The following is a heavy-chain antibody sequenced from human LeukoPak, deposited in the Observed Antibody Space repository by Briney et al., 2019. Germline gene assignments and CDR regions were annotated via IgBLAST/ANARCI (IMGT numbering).Heavy chain of an antibody. D-gene: IGHD2-21*01. V-gene: IGHV4-4*07. CDR1: GGSVTTSY. J-gene: IGHJ4*02. CDR2: VYISGDT. CDR3: ARLIAEVGGGTNYFDT. Sequence: SETLSLTCIVSGGSVTTSYWSWIRQSAGEGLEWIGRVYISGDTKYNPSLKSRVIMSLDASKNQFSLSLRSVTAADTAVYYCARLIAEVGGGTNYFDTWGQGTLVTVSS.